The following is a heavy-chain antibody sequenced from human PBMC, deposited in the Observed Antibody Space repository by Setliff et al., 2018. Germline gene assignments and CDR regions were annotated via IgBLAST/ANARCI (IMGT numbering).Heavy chain of an antibody. CDR3: ARSLGSGSYYGSRPFHSDY. J-gene: IGHJ4*02. CDR1: GGSISSGTYY. Sequence: SETLSLTCTVSGGSISSGTYYWSWIRQPAGKGLEWIGHIYTTGSINYNPSLKSRVTISLDTSKNQFSLELSSVTAADTAVYYCARSLGSGSYYGSRPFHSDYWGQGIQVTVSS. D-gene: IGHD3-10*01. CDR2: IYTTGSI. V-gene: IGHV4-61*09.